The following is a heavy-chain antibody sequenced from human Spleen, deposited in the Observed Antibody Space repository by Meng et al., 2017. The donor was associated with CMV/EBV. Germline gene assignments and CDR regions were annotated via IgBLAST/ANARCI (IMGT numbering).Heavy chain of an antibody. CDR3: ARDLFPHVTARSFTY. D-gene: IGHD5-18*01. Sequence: GESLKISCAASGFTFSTYAMHWVRQAPGKGLEWVAVISFDGNNKYYVDSVMGRFTISRDNSKNTLYLQMNSLRTEDTAVYYCARDLFPHVTARSFTYWGQGTRVTVSS. V-gene: IGHV3-30*04. CDR1: GFTFSTYA. J-gene: IGHJ4*02. CDR2: ISFDGNNK.